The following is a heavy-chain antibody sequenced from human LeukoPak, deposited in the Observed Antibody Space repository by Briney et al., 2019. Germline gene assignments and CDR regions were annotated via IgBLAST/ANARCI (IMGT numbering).Heavy chain of an antibody. D-gene: IGHD6-13*01. V-gene: IGHV3-74*01. CDR3: TRVRLAATGYCFDC. Sequence: GGSLRLSCAASGFTFSSYWMHWVRQAPGKGLEWVSRISSDGSSTTYADSVKGRFTISRDNDKNTLYLQMNSLRAEDTAVYYCTRVRLAATGYCFDCRGQGTLVTISS. J-gene: IGHJ4*02. CDR2: ISSDGSST. CDR1: GFTFSSYW.